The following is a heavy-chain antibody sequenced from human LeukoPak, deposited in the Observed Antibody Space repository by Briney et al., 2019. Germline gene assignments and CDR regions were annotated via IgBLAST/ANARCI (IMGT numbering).Heavy chain of an antibody. D-gene: IGHD2-2*01. V-gene: IGHV3-23*01. CDR2: ISGSGGST. J-gene: IGHJ4*02. CDR3: AKDLGPFGDIIVIPTATQEDY. CDR1: GFTFSSYA. Sequence: GGSLRLSCAASGFTFSSYAMSWVRQAPGKGLEWVSTISGSGGSTYYADSVKGRFTISRDNSQNTLYLQMNSLRAEDTAVYYCAKDLGPFGDIIVIPTATQEDYWGQGTLVTVSS.